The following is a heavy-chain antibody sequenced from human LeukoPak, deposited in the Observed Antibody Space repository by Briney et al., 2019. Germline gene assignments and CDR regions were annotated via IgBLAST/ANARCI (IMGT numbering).Heavy chain of an antibody. Sequence: QPGGSLRLSCAASGFTFDDYAMHWVRQAPGKGLEWVSGISWNSGSIGYADSVKGRFTISRDNAKNSLYLQMNSLRAEDTALYYCAKGGQSYGYFDYWGQGTLVTVSS. CDR3: AKGGQSYGYFDY. V-gene: IGHV3-9*01. J-gene: IGHJ4*02. D-gene: IGHD5-18*01. CDR1: GFTFDDYA. CDR2: ISWNSGSI.